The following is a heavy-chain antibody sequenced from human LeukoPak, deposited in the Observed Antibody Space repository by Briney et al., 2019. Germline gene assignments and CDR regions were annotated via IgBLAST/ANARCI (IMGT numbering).Heavy chain of an antibody. CDR2: INHSGST. CDR3: ARHVVVVPAAITWFDP. D-gene: IGHD2-2*01. CDR1: GGSFSGYY. V-gene: IGHV4-34*01. J-gene: IGHJ5*02. Sequence: PSETLSLTCAVYGGSFSGYYWSWIRQPPGKGMEWIGEINHSGSTNYNPSLKSRVTISVDTSKNQFSLKLSSVTAADTAVYYCARHVVVVPAAITWFDPWGQGTLVTVSS.